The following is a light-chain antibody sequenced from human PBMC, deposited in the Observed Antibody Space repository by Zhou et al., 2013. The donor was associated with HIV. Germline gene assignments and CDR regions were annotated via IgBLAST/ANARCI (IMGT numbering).Light chain of an antibody. CDR3: QQYGSSFI. CDR2: GAS. CDR1: QSVSRSY. V-gene: IGKV3-20*01. J-gene: IGKJ4*01. Sequence: IVLTQSPGTLSLSPGERATLSCGASQSVSRSYLAWYQQKPGQAPRLLIYGASSRATGIPDRFSGSGSGTDFTLTISRLEPEDFGVYYCQQYGSSFIFGGGTKVEIK.